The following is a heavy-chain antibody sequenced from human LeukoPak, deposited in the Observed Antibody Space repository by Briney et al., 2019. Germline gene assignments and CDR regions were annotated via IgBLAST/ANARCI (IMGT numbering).Heavy chain of an antibody. Sequence: GGSLRLSCAASGFTFSSYAMHWVRQAPGKGLEWVAVISYDGSNKYYADSVKGRFTISRDNFENTVSLQVNSLRAADTAVYYCAREVYSYGLGAFDYWGQGTLVTVSS. J-gene: IGHJ4*02. CDR2: ISYDGSNK. V-gene: IGHV3-30-3*01. CDR3: AREVYSYGLGAFDY. D-gene: IGHD5-18*01. CDR1: GFTFSSYA.